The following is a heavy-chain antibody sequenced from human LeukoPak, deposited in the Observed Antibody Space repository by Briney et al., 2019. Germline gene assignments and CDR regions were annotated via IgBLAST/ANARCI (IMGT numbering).Heavy chain of an antibody. CDR3: AKNGLWFGESFDY. CDR1: GGTFSSYA. V-gene: IGHV1-69*06. J-gene: IGHJ4*02. CDR2: IIPIFGTA. Sequence: SVKVSCKASGGTFSSYAISWVRQAPGQGLEWMGGIIPIFGTANYAQKFQGRVTITADKSTSTAYMELSSLRSEDTAVYYCAKNGLWFGESFDYWGQGTLVTVSS. D-gene: IGHD3-10*01.